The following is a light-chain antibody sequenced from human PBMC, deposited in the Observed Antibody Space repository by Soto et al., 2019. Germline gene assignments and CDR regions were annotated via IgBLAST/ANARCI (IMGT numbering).Light chain of an antibody. CDR3: QQYDNLPIT. J-gene: IGKJ4*01. CDR1: QDSSNY. V-gene: IGKV1-33*01. CDR2: DAS. Sequence: DIQMTQSPSSLSASVGDRVTITCQASQDSSNYLNWYQQKPGKAPKLLIYDASNLETGVPSRFSGSGSGTDFTFTISSLQPEDIATYYCQQYDNLPITFGGGTKAEIK.